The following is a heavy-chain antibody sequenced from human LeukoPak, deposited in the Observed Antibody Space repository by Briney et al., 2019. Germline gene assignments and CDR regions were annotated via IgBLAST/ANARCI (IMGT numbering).Heavy chain of an antibody. CDR1: GFTFSSYA. CDR3: AKDKTRVLLWFGELLGELDY. D-gene: IGHD3-10*01. CDR2: ISGSGGST. J-gene: IGHJ4*02. V-gene: IGHV3-23*01. Sequence: SGGSLRLSCAASGFTFSSYAMSWVRQAPGKGLEWVSAISGSGGSTYYADSVKGRFTISRDNSKNTLYLQMNSLRAEDTAVYYCAKDKTRVLLWFGELLGELDYWGQGTLVTVSS.